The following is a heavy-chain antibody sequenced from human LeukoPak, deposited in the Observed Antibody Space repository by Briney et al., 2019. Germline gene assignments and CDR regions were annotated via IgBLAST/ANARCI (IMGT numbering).Heavy chain of an antibody. J-gene: IGHJ2*01. V-gene: IGHV3-23*01. CDR3: AKVQLYDILAGYYWYFDV. D-gene: IGHD3-9*01. CDR1: GFTFNNYA. Sequence: GGSLRLSCAASGFTFNNYAMSWVRQAPGKGLEWVSGISGSGSSTHHVDSVKGRITISRDNSMNTLYLQMNSLRAEDTAVYYCAKVQLYDILAGYYWYFDVWGRGALVTVSS. CDR2: ISGSGSST.